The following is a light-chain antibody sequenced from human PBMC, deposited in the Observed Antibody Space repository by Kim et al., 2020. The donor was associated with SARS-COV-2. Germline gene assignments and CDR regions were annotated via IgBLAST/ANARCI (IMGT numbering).Light chain of an antibody. CDR1: SLRSYY. CDR3: NSRDTNNNVI. V-gene: IGLV3-19*01. Sequence: SSELTQDPAVSVALGQTVGITCQGDSLRSYYATWYQQKPGEAPIVVIYGKNNRPSGIPDRFSGSSSGNTASLTITATQAGDEADYYCNSRDTNNNVIFGGGTKLTVL. CDR2: GKN. J-gene: IGLJ2*01.